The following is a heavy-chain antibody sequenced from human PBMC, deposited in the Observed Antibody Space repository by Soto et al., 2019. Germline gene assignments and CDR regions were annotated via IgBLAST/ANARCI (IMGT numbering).Heavy chain of an antibody. D-gene: IGHD6-19*01. CDR3: ARGAAVAGRFDY. V-gene: IGHV4-59*01. CDR1: GGSFSNYY. J-gene: IGHJ4*02. Sequence: SETLSLTCTVSGGSFSNYYWSWIRQSPGKGLEWIGYIYYSGSTNYNPSLKSRVTISLDTSKNQLSLKLSPVTAADTAVYYCARGAAVAGRFDYCGQGAMVTVSS. CDR2: IYYSGST.